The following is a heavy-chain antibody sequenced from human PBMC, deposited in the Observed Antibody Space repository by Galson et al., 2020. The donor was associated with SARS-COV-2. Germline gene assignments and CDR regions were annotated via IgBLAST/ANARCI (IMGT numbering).Heavy chain of an antibody. D-gene: IGHD2-15*01. CDR2: IYWHADK. Sequence: SGPTLAKHTQTLTLTSTFSGFSLSNSGVGVGWIRQPPGKALESLPLIYWHADKRYRPSLKSRLTITKDTSKNQVVLTMTNMDPMDTATYYCAHRHGCSGGSCYSDAFDIWGQGTMVTVSS. V-gene: IGHV2-5*01. CDR3: AHRHGCSGGSCYSDAFDI. CDR1: GFSLSNSGVG. J-gene: IGHJ3*02.